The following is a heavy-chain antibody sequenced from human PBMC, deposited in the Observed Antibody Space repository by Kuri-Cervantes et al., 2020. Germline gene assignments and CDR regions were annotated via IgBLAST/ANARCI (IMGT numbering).Heavy chain of an antibody. J-gene: IGHJ4*02. Sequence: SETLSLTCAVYGGSFSGYYWSWIRQPPGKGLEWIGEINHSGSTNYNPSLKSRVTISVDRSKNQFSLKLSSVTAADTAVYYCARRDYYFDYWGQGTLVTVSS. CDR3: ARRDYYFDY. CDR2: INHSGST. V-gene: IGHV4-34*01. CDR1: GGSFSGYY.